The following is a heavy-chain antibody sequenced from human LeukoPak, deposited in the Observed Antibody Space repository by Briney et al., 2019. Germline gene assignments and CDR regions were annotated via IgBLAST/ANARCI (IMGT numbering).Heavy chain of an antibody. Sequence: ASVKVSCKASGYTFTRDDLHWVRQAPGQGLEWMGTINPTDASTSYAQKFQGRVSMTRDMSTSTVYMELSRLRSEDTAFYYCATATGTLDYFHYWGQGTLVTVSS. J-gene: IGHJ4*02. CDR1: GYTFTRDD. V-gene: IGHV1-46*01. D-gene: IGHD1-1*01. CDR3: ATATGTLDYFHY. CDR2: INPTDAST.